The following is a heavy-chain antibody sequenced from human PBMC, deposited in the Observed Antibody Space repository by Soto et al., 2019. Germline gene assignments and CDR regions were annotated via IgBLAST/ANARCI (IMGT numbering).Heavy chain of an antibody. J-gene: IGHJ4*02. CDR1: GGSFSGYY. V-gene: IGHV4-34*01. CDR3: ARGLNYGGNTRPFDY. D-gene: IGHD4-17*01. Sequence: QVQLQQWGAGLLKPSETLSLTCAVYGGSFSGYYWSWIRQPPGKGLEWIGEINHSGSTNYNPSLKRRVPNXXDXSXXQFSLKLSSVPAADTAVYYCARGLNYGGNTRPFDYWGQGTLVTVSS. CDR2: INHSGST.